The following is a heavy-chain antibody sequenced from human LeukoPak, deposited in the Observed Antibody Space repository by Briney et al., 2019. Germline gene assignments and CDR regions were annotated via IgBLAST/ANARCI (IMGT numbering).Heavy chain of an antibody. CDR1: GFSLSSYW. Sequence: SGGSLRLSCAASGFSLSSYWMHWVRQAPGKGLVWVSRISSDESSTTYADSVRGRFTISRDNAKNTLYLQMNSLRVEDTAVYYCAREYSSSSGRAFDYWGQGTLVTVSP. V-gene: IGHV3-74*01. CDR3: AREYSSSSGRAFDY. D-gene: IGHD6-6*01. J-gene: IGHJ4*02. CDR2: ISSDESST.